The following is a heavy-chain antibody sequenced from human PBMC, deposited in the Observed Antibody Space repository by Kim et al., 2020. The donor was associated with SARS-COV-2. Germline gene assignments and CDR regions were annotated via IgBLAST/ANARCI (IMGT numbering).Heavy chain of an antibody. J-gene: IGHJ3*02. D-gene: IGHD3-10*01. V-gene: IGHV1-3*01. CDR3: ARYGSGSGNDAFDI. Sequence: SQKFQGRVTITRDTSASTAYMELSSLRSEDTAVYYCARYGSGSGNDAFDIWGQGTMVTVSS.